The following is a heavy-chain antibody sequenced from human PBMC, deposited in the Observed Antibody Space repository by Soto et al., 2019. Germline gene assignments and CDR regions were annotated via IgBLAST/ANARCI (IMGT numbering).Heavy chain of an antibody. CDR2: IKSKTDGGTT. Sequence: GGSLRLSCAASGFTFSNAWMSWVRQAPGKGLEWVGRIKSKTDGGTTDYAATVKGRFTISRDDSKNTLYLQMNRLKTEDTAVYYCTTDEGQWLVNSLRYFDYWGQGTLVTVSS. CDR1: GFTFSNAW. CDR3: TTDEGQWLVNSLRYFDY. V-gene: IGHV3-15*01. D-gene: IGHD6-19*01. J-gene: IGHJ4*02.